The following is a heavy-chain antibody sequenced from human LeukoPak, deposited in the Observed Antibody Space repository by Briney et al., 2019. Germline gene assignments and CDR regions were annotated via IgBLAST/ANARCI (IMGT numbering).Heavy chain of an antibody. CDR2: IPYDGSNK. J-gene: IGHJ4*02. CDR3: AKDGYYYDSSGPDY. D-gene: IGHD3-22*01. Sequence: GGSLRLSCAASGFTFSSYGMHWVRQAPGKGLEWVAVIPYDGSNKYYADSVKGRFTISRDNSKNTLYLQMSSLRAEDTAVYYCAKDGYYYDSSGPDYWGQGTLVTVSS. CDR1: GFTFSSYG. V-gene: IGHV3-30*18.